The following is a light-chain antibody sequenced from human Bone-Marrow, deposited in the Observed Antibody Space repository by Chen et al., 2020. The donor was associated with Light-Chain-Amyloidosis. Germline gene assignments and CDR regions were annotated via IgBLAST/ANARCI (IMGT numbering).Light chain of an antibody. Sequence: QSALTQPRSVSGSPGQSVTISCTGTSSDVGGYNYVSWYQQHPGKAPKLMIYDVSKRPSGAPDRLSGSKSGNSASRTISGLQAEDEADYFFCSYADSDTWVFGGGTKLTVL. CDR2: DVS. J-gene: IGLJ3*02. CDR3: CSYADSDTWV. CDR1: SSDVGGYNY. V-gene: IGLV2-11*01.